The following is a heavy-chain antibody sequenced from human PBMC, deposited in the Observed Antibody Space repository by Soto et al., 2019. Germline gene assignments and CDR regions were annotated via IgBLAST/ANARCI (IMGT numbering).Heavy chain of an antibody. CDR3: ARLYCSSTSCYMVQDY. V-gene: IGHV3-11*06. D-gene: IGHD2-2*02. CDR1: GFTFSDYY. CDR2: ISSSSSYT. J-gene: IGHJ4*02. Sequence: RRLSCAASGFTFSDYYMSWIRQAPGKGLEWVSYISSSSSYTNYADSVKGRFTISRDNAKNSLYLQMNSLRAEDTAVYYCARLYCSSTSCYMVQDYWGQGTLVTVSS.